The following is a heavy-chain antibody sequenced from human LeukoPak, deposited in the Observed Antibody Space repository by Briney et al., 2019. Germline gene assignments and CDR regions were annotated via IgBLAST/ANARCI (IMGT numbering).Heavy chain of an antibody. J-gene: IGHJ4*02. CDR1: GFTFSYYG. Sequence: GGSLRLSCAASGFTFSYYGFHWVRQAPGKGLEWVAVISFDGNNKYYADSVKGRFTISRDNSKNTLYLQMNRLRAEDTAVYYCARAGPSSSWHQFDYWGQGTLVTVSS. V-gene: IGHV3-30*12. CDR3: ARAGPSSSWHQFDY. D-gene: IGHD6-13*01. CDR2: ISFDGNNK.